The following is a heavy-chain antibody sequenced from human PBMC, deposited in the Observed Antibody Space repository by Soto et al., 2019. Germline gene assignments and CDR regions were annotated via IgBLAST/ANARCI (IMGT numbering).Heavy chain of an antibody. D-gene: IGHD4-17*01. J-gene: IGHJ4*02. V-gene: IGHV3-23*01. CDR3: AKGSGLRNDYGDYVGWDY. CDR2: ISGSGGST. Sequence: GGSLRLSCAASGFTFSSYAMSWVRQAPGKGLEWVSAISGSGGSTYYADSVKGRFTISRDNSKNTLYLQMNSLRAEDTAVYYCAKGSGLRNDYGDYVGWDYWGQGTLVTVSS. CDR1: GFTFSSYA.